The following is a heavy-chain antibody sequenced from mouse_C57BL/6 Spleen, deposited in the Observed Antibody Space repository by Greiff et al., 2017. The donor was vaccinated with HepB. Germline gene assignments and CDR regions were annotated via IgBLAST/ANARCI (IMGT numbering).Heavy chain of an antibody. CDR2: IDPSDSYT. CDR3: ARGGYYRWYFDV. J-gene: IGHJ1*03. D-gene: IGHD2-14*01. CDR1: GYTFTSYW. Sequence: QVQLQQPGAELVMPGASVKLSCKASGYTFTSYWMHWVKQRPGQGLEWIGEIDPSDSYTNYNQKFKGKSTLTVDKSSSTAYMQLSSLTSEDSAVYYCARGGYYRWYFDVWGTGTTVTVSS. V-gene: IGHV1-69*01.